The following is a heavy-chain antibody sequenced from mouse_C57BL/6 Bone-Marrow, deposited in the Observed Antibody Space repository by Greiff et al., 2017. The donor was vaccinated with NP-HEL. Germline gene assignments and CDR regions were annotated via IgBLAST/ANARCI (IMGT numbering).Heavy chain of an antibody. J-gene: IGHJ1*03. CDR3: ARSRYGSIYWYFDV. D-gene: IGHD1-1*01. CDR2: INPNNGGT. Sequence: EVQLQQSGPELVKPGASVKIPCKASGYTFTDYNMDWVKQSHGKSLEWIGDINPNNGGTIYNQKFKGKATLTVDKSSSTAYMELRSLTSEDTAVYYCARSRYGSIYWYFDVWGTGTTVTVSS. CDR1: GYTFTDYN. V-gene: IGHV1-18*01.